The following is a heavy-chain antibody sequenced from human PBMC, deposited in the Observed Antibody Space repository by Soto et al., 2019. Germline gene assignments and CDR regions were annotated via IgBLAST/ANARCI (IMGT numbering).Heavy chain of an antibody. J-gene: IGHJ6*02. CDR3: AKDIAAACIIPTFYYGMDV. Sequence: GGSLRLSCAASGFTFSSYGMHWVRQAPGKGLEWVAVISYDGSNKYYADSVKGRFTISRANSKNTLYLQMNSLRAEDTAVYYCAKDIAAACIIPTFYYGMDVWGQGTTVTVSS. D-gene: IGHD6-13*01. CDR2: ISYDGSNK. V-gene: IGHV3-30*18. CDR1: GFTFSSYG.